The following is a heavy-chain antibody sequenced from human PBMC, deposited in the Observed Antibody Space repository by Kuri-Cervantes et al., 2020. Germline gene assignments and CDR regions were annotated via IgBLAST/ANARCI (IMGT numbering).Heavy chain of an antibody. Sequence: SETLSLTCAVYGGSFSGYYWSWIRQPPGKGLEWIGEINHSGSTNYNPSLKGRVTISVNTSKNQFSLKLSSVTAADTAVYYCARGGWLVWFDPWGQGTLVTVSS. CDR1: GGSFSGYY. D-gene: IGHD3-10*01. V-gene: IGHV4-34*01. J-gene: IGHJ5*02. CDR3: ARGGWLVWFDP. CDR2: INHSGST.